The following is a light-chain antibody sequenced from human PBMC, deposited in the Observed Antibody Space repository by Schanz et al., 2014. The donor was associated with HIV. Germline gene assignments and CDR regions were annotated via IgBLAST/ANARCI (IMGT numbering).Light chain of an antibody. CDR3: CSYAGSSTPVV. V-gene: IGLV2-23*01. Sequence: QSALTQPASVSGSPGQSITISCTGTSSDIGSYNLVSWYRQHPGEAPKLMIYEGSERPSGVSNRFSGSKSGNTASLTISGLQAEDEADYYCCSYAGSSTPVVFGGGTKLTVL. J-gene: IGLJ2*01. CDR1: SSDIGSYNL. CDR2: EGS.